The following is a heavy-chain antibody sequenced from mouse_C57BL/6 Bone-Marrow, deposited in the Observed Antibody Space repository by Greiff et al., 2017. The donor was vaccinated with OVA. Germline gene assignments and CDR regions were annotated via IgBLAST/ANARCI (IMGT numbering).Heavy chain of an antibody. CDR1: GYSITSGYY. D-gene: IGHD2-2*01. V-gene: IGHV3-6*01. CDR3: ARDNYGYDPYYFDY. Sequence: EVKLVESGPGLVKPSQSLSLTCSVTGYSITSGYYWNWIRQFPGNKLEWMGYISYDGSNNYNPSLKNRISITRDTSKNQFFLKLNSVTTEDTATYYCARDNYGYDPYYFDYWGQGTTLTVSS. J-gene: IGHJ2*01. CDR2: ISYDGSN.